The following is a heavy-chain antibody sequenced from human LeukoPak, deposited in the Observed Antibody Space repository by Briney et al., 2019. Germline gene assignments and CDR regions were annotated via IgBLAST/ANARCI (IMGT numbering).Heavy chain of an antibody. Sequence: GRSLRLSCAGSGFIFNNYAMHWVRQPPGKGLEWVSGISWNSGTIDYADSVRGRFTISRDNAKNSLYLQMDSLRVEDTAFYYCARDNRRHYTSGPNPDSLHWGQGALVTVSS. CDR2: ISWNSGTI. CDR3: ARDNRRHYTSGPNPDSLH. CDR1: GFIFNNYA. V-gene: IGHV3-9*01. J-gene: IGHJ4*02. D-gene: IGHD6-19*01.